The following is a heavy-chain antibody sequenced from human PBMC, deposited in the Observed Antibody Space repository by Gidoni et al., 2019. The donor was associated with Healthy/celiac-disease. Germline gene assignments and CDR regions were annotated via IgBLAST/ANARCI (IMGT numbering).Heavy chain of an antibody. Sequence: GYIYYSGSTYYNPSLKSRVTISVDTSKNQFSLKLSSVTAADTAVYYCARDTRRESLGYCSGGSCSRFDPWGQGTLVTVSS. CDR2: IYYSGST. D-gene: IGHD2-15*01. CDR3: ARDTRRESLGYCSGGSCSRFDP. V-gene: IGHV4-31*02. J-gene: IGHJ5*02.